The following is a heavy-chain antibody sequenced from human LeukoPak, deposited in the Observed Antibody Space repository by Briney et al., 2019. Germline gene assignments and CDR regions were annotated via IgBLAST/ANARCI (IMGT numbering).Heavy chain of an antibody. CDR3: AGTTVSYYYYYMDV. J-gene: IGHJ6*03. V-gene: IGHV4-61*02. CDR2: IYTSGST. CDR1: GGSISSGSYY. Sequence: SETLSLTCTVSGGSISSGSYYWSWIRQPAGKGLEWIGRIYTSGSTNYHPSHKSRVTISVDTSKHQFSLKLSSVTAADTAVYYCAGTTVSYYYYYMDVWGKGTTVTVSS. D-gene: IGHD4-17*01.